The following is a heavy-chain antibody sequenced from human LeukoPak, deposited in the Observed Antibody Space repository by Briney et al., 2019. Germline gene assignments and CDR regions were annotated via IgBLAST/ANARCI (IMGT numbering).Heavy chain of an antibody. J-gene: IGHJ5*02. CDR3: ARRGYSYGTGWFDP. D-gene: IGHD5-18*01. CDR2: IYYSGST. CDR1: GGSISSYY. V-gene: IGHV4-59*08. Sequence: SETLFLTCTVSGGSISSYYWSWIRQPPGKGLEWIGYIYYSGSTNYNPSLKSRVTISVDTSKNQFSLKLSSVTAADTAVYYCARRGYSYGTGWFDPWGQGTLVTVSS.